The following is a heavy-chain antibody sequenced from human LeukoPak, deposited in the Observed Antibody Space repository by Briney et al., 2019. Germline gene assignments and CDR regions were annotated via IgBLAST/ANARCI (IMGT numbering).Heavy chain of an antibody. CDR1: GYTFTSYD. CDR3: AREGLDY. D-gene: IGHD3-16*01. J-gene: IGHJ4*02. Sequence: GASVKVSCKASGYTFTSYDINWVRQATGQGLEWLGWMNPNSHNTGYARKFQGRVTVTWNTSISTAYMELSSLRSEDTAIYYCAREGLDYWGQGTLVTVSS. CDR2: MNPNSHNT. V-gene: IGHV1-8*01.